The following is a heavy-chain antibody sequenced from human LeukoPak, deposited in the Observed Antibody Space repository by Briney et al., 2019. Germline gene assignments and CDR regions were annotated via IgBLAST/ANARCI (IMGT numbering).Heavy chain of an antibody. CDR3: ARLNGSPPGP. D-gene: IGHD2-15*01. J-gene: IGHJ5*02. V-gene: IGHV4-59*12. CDR2: IYYSGST. Sequence: SETLSLTCTVSGGSISSYYWSWIRQPPGKGLEWIGYIYYSGSTNYNPSLKSRVTISVDTSKNQFSLKLSSVTAADTAVYYCARLNGSPPGPWGQGTLVTVSS. CDR1: GGSISSYY.